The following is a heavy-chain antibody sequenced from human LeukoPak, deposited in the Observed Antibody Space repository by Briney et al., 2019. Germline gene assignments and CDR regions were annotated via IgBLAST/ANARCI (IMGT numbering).Heavy chain of an antibody. CDR2: INTNTGNP. Sequence: ASVKVSCKASGYTFTSYAMSWVRQAPGQGLEWMGWINTNTGNPTYAQGFTGRFVFSLDTSVSTAYLQISSLKAEDTAVYYCARDYSSGWYFPSVYYYYYYMDVWGKGTTVTVSS. J-gene: IGHJ6*03. CDR1: GYTFTSYA. D-gene: IGHD6-19*01. CDR3: ARDYSSGWYFPSVYYYYYYMDV. V-gene: IGHV7-4-1*02.